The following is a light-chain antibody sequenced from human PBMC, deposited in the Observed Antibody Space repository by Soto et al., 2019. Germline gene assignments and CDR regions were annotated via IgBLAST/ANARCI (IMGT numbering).Light chain of an antibody. V-gene: IGLV2-14*01. Sequence: QSALTQPASVSGSPGQSITISCTGTSDDVGGYNYVSWYQQHPGKAPKLMIFEVNNRPSGVSNRFSGSRSGNTASLTISGLQAEDEADYYCNSQTTSGIRVFGTGTKLTVL. CDR2: EVN. CDR1: SDDVGGYNY. J-gene: IGLJ1*01. CDR3: NSQTTSGIRV.